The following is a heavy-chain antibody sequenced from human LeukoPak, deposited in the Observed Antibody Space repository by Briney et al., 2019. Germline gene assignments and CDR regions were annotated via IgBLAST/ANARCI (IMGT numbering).Heavy chain of an antibody. J-gene: IGHJ4*02. Sequence: SGGSLRLSCAASEFTFSHYAMHWVRQAPGRGLEWLAIISYDGSNINYADSAKGRFTISRDNSKSTLYLQTNSLETEDTAVYYCARESYGDYFFDYWGQGALVTVSS. CDR3: ARESYGDYFFDY. D-gene: IGHD4-17*01. CDR2: ISYDGSNI. CDR1: EFTFSHYA. V-gene: IGHV3-30-3*01.